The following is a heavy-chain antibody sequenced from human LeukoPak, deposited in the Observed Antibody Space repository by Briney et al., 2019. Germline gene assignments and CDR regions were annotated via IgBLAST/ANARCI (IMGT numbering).Heavy chain of an antibody. CDR3: ARGPYCGGDCYYPFDY. CDR1: GYTSTSYY. Sequence: ASVKVSCKASGYTSTSYYMHWVRQAPGQGLEWMGIINPSGGSTSYAQKFQGRVTMTRDMSTSTVYMELSSLRSEDTAVYYCARGPYCGGDCYYPFDYWGQGTLVTVSS. V-gene: IGHV1-46*01. J-gene: IGHJ4*02. CDR2: INPSGGST. D-gene: IGHD2-21*02.